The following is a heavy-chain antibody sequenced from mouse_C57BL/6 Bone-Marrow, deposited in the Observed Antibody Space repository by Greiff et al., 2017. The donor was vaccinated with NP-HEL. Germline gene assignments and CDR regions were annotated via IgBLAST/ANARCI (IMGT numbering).Heavy chain of an antibody. V-gene: IGHV2-9-1*01. CDR2: IWTGGGT. D-gene: IGHD2-4*01. CDR1: GFSLTSYA. CDR3: ASLYYDYDDFAY. J-gene: IGHJ3*01. Sequence: VHLVESGPGLVAPSQSLSITCTVSGFSLTSYAISWVRQPPGKGLEWLGVIWTGGGTNYNSALKSRLSISKDNSKSQVFLKMNSLQTDDTARYYCASLYYDYDDFAYWGQGTLVTVSA.